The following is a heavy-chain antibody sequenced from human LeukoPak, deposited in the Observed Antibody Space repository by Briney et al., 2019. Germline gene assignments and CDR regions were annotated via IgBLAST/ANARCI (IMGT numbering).Heavy chain of an antibody. CDR3: ARYWGSRGAFDI. Sequence: SETLSLTCSVSGGSINSFYWSWIRQPPGKGLEWIGYIYYSGSTNYNPSLKSRVTISVDTSKNQFSLNLSSVTAADTAVYYCARYWGSRGAFDIWGQGTMVTVSS. CDR1: GGSINSFY. D-gene: IGHD2-8*02. V-gene: IGHV4-59*01. J-gene: IGHJ3*02. CDR2: IYYSGST.